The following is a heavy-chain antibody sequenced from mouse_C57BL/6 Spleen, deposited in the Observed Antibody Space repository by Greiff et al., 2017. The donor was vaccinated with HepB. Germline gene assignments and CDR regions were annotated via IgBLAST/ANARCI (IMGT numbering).Heavy chain of an antibody. Sequence: QVQLQQSGAELVRPGSSVKLSCKASGYTFTSYWMHWVKQRPIQGLEWIGNIDPSDSETHYNQKFKDKVTLTVDKSSSTAYMQLSSLTSEDSAVYYCARLITRGYFDVWGTGTTVTVSS. CDR2: IDPSDSET. D-gene: IGHD1-2*01. J-gene: IGHJ1*03. CDR3: ARLITRGYFDV. CDR1: GYTFTSYW. V-gene: IGHV1-52*01.